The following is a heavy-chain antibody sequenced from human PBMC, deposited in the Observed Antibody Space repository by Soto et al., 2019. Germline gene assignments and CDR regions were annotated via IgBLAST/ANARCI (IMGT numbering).Heavy chain of an antibody. D-gene: IGHD5-12*01. J-gene: IGHJ4*02. Sequence: PGGSLRLSCAASGFTFSDYYMNWIRQAPGKGLEWVSYISSSGSTIYYADSVKGRFTISRDNAKNSLYLQMNSLRAEDTAVCYCARDFGDIVATDWSYFDYWGQGTLVTSPQ. CDR3: ARDFGDIVATDWSYFDY. CDR2: ISSSGSTI. V-gene: IGHV3-11*01. CDR1: GFTFSDYY.